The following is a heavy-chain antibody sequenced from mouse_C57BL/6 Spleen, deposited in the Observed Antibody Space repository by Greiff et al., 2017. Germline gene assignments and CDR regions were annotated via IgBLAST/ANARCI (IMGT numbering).Heavy chain of an antibody. V-gene: IGHV6-3*01. CDR1: GFTFSNYW. Sequence: EVKLMESGGGLVKPGGSMKLSCVASGFTFSNYWMNWVRQSPEKGLEWVAQIRLKSVNYETNYAESVKGRFTISRDDSKSSVYLQMNNLRAEDTGIYYCTEGLLLRPNYFDYWGQGTTLTVSS. D-gene: IGHD1-1*01. CDR3: TEGLLLRPNYFDY. CDR2: IRLKSVNYET. J-gene: IGHJ2*01.